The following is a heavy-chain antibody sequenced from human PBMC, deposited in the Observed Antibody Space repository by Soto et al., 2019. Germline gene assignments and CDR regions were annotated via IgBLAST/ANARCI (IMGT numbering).Heavy chain of an antibody. CDR2: IWDDGINK. J-gene: IGHJ4*02. V-gene: IGHV3-33*01. D-gene: IGHD6-19*01. CDR1: GFTFSSYG. CDR3: ARDGEQWLAYYFDY. Sequence: QVQLVESGGGVVQPGRSLRLSCAASGFTFSSYGMHWVRQAPGKGLEWVAVIWDDGINKYYADSVKGRFTISRDNSKNTLYLQMNSLRAEDTAVYYCARDGEQWLAYYFDYWGQGTLATVSS.